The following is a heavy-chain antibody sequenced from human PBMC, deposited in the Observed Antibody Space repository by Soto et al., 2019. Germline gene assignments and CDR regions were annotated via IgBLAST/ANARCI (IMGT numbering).Heavy chain of an antibody. Sequence: GGSLRLSCAASGFTFSDAWMGWVRQAPGKGLEWVGRIKSKIDGGTTDYAGPVKGRFSISRDDSKNTLYLQMNSLKTEDTAVYYCTTEHSSWGQGTLVTVSS. D-gene: IGHD6-13*01. CDR1: GFTFSDAW. CDR2: IKSKIDGGTT. J-gene: IGHJ4*02. CDR3: TTEHSS. V-gene: IGHV3-15*01.